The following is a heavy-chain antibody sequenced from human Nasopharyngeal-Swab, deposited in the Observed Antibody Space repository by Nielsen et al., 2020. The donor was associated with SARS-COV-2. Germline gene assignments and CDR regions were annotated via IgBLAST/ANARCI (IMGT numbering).Heavy chain of an antibody. V-gene: IGHV3-23*01. J-gene: IGHJ6*02. CDR1: GFTFSSYA. CDR2: ISGSDHTT. D-gene: IGHD5-12*01. CDR3: AKDRDSGDDSGEYYHYYGMDV. Sequence: GGSLRLSCAASGFTFSSYAMHWVRQAPGKGLEWVSVISGSDHTTYYADSVKGRFTISRDNSKNTVNLQMNSLRVEDTAIYYCAKDRDSGDDSGEYYHYYGMDVWGQGTSVTVS.